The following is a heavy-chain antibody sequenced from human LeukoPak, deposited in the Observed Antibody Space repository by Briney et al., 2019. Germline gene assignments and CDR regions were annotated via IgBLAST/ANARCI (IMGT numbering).Heavy chain of an antibody. CDR2: IKSKTDGGTT. D-gene: IGHD3-22*01. V-gene: IGHV3-15*01. J-gene: IGHJ4*02. CDR1: GFTFSNAW. Sequence: GGSLRLSCTASGFTFSNAWMSWVRQAPGKGLEWVGRIKSKTDGGTTDYAAPVKGRFTISRDDSKNTLYLQMNSLKTEDTAVYYCTTGWHYYDSSGYEPYYFDYWGQGTLVTVSS. CDR3: TTGWHYYDSSGYEPYYFDY.